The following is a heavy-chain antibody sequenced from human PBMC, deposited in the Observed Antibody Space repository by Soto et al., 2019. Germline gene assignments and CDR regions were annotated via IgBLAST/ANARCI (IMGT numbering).Heavy chain of an antibody. Sequence: QVQLQESGPGLVKPSETLSLTCTVSGGSINTYYWNWIRQPAGKGLEWIGRIYTSGTTNYNPSLKSRVAMAVDTSKNRFSLKVRSVTAADTAVYYCARDGGGGDAFDIWGQGTKVTVSS. CDR1: GGSINTYY. J-gene: IGHJ3*02. CDR2: IYTSGTT. CDR3: ARDGGGGDAFDI. V-gene: IGHV4-4*07. D-gene: IGHD6-25*01.